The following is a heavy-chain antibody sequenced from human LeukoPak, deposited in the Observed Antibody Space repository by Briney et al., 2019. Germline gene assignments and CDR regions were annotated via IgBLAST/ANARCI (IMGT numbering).Heavy chain of an antibody. D-gene: IGHD3-22*01. V-gene: IGHV3-15*01. CDR1: GFTFSNAW. Sequence: GGSLRLSCAASGFTFSNAWMSWVRQAPGKGLEWVGRIKSKTDVGTTDYAAPVKGRFTISRDDSKNTLYLQMNSLKTEDTAVYYCTTDPWGAYYYDSSGYSETDYWGQGTLVTVSS. CDR2: IKSKTDVGTT. J-gene: IGHJ4*02. CDR3: TTDPWGAYYYDSSGYSETDY.